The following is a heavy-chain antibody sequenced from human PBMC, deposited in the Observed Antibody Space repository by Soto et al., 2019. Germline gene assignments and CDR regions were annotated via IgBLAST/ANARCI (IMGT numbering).Heavy chain of an antibody. V-gene: IGHV1-8*01. D-gene: IGHD6-13*01. CDR3: ARTSRHKITAHYFFED. CDR1: GSTFPSFE. J-gene: IGHJ4*02. CDR2: MDPNSDNT. Sequence: ASVTVSFPASGSTFPSFEINLVSQDPGQGLERMGWMDPNSDNTGYAQKFQGRVTMTRNTSISTAYIELSSLRSDDTAVYYCARTSRHKITAHYFFEDGVRETLVTVS.